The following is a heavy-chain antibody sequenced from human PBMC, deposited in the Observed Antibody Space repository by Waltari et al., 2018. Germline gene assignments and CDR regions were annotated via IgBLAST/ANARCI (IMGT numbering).Heavy chain of an antibody. CDR1: GYTCTRYD. CDR3: ARLDPGRTWYFDL. CDR2: MNPNSGNT. Sequence: QVQLGQSGAEVKTPGASVKVSGQASGYTCTRYDINWVRQATGQGLEWMGWMNPNSGNTGYAQKFQGRVTITRNTSISTAYMELSSLRSEDTAVYYCARLDPGRTWYFDLWGRGTLVTVSS. J-gene: IGHJ2*01. V-gene: IGHV1-8*03.